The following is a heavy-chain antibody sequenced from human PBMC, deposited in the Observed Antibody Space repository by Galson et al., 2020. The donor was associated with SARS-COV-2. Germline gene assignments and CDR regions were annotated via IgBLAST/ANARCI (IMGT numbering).Heavy chain of an antibody. CDR3: ARQTYYDSSGYSDLGFDY. V-gene: IGHV4-59*01. J-gene: IGHJ4*02. CDR1: GGSISSYY. D-gene: IGHD3-22*01. CDR2: IYYSGST. Sequence: SETLSLTCTVSGGSISSYYWSWIRQPPGKGLEWIGYIYYSGSTNYNPSLKSRVTISVDTSKNQFSLKLSSVTAADTAVYYCARQTYYDSSGYSDLGFDYWCQGTLVTVSS.